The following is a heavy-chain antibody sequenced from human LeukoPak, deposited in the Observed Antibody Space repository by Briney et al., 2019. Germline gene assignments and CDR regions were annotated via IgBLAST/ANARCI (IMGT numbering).Heavy chain of an antibody. J-gene: IGHJ3*02. Sequence: GGSLRLSCAASGFTFSSYAMSWVRQAPGKGLEWVSAISGSGGSTYYADSVKGRFTISRDNSKNTLYLQMNSLRAEDTAVYYCAKDDPYYYDSSGSDAVDIWGQGTMVTVSS. CDR1: GFTFSSYA. CDR3: AKDDPYYYDSSGSDAVDI. CDR2: ISGSGGST. D-gene: IGHD3-22*01. V-gene: IGHV3-23*01.